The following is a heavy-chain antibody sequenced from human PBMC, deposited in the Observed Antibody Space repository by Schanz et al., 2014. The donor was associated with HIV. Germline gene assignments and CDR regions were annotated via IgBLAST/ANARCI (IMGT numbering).Heavy chain of an antibody. D-gene: IGHD2-21*02. CDR1: GFTFSSYG. V-gene: IGHV3-33*08. Sequence: QVQLVESGGGVVQPGRSLRLSCAASGFTFSSYGMHWVRQAPGKGLEWVAVIWYDGSNKYYADSVKGRFTISRDNSKNTLYLQMNSLRPEDTAVYYCARDHLVVVTAILDYWGQGTLVTVSS. CDR3: ARDHLVVVTAILDY. CDR2: IWYDGSNK. J-gene: IGHJ4*02.